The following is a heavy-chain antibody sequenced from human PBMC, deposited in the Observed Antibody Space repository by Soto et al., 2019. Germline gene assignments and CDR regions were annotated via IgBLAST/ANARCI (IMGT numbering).Heavy chain of an antibody. CDR2: TYYRSKWFH. Sequence: SQTLSLTRAISGDSVSSDITSWNWIRQSPSRGLEWLGRTYYRSKWFHDYAASVKSRITINPDTSKNQFSLELNSMTPEDTAVYYCARGNALDVWGQGTVVTVSS. V-gene: IGHV6-1*01. D-gene: IGHD3-10*01. CDR1: GDSVSSDITS. J-gene: IGHJ3*01. CDR3: ARGNALDV.